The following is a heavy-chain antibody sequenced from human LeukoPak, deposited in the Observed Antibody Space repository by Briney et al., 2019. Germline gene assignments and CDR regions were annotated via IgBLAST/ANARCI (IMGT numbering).Heavy chain of an antibody. Sequence: GGSLRLSCATSGFTFSSYDMHWVRQATGKGLEWVAAIGTAGETYYPGSVKGRFTISRDNAKNSLYLQMNSLRAEDTAVYYCARGSSSWSFAYYYYYMDVWGKGTTVTISS. V-gene: IGHV3-13*01. CDR1: GFTFSSYD. CDR2: IGTAGET. J-gene: IGHJ6*03. D-gene: IGHD6-13*01. CDR3: ARGSSSWSFAYYYYYMDV.